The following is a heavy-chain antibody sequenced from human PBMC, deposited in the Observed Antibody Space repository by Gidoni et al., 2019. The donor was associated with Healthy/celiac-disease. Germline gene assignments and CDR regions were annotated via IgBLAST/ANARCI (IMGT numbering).Heavy chain of an antibody. CDR3: ARGRHTSRY. Sequence: QVQLQQWGAGLLKPSETLSLTCAVFGGSFSGYYWSWIRPPPGKGLEWIGEINHSGSTNYNPSLKSRVTISVDTSKNQFSLKLGSVTAADTAVYYCARGRHTSRYWGQGTLVTVSS. CDR2: INHSGST. CDR1: GGSFSGYY. V-gene: IGHV4-34*01. J-gene: IGHJ4*02.